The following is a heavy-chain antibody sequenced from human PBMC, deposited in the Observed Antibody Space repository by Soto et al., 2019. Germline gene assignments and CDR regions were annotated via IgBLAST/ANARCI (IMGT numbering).Heavy chain of an antibody. Sequence: ASVKVSCKASGYTFTSYGISWVRQAPGQGLEWMGWISAYNGNTKYSQKFQGRVTITRDTSASTAYMELSSLRSEDTAVYYCARKYSSWFDYWGQGTLVTVSS. CDR2: ISAYNGNT. CDR1: GYTFTSYG. CDR3: ARKYSSWFDY. J-gene: IGHJ4*02. D-gene: IGHD6-13*01. V-gene: IGHV1-18*01.